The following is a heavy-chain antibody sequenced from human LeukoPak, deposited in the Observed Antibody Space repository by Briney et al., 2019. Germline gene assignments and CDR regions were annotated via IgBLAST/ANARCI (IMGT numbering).Heavy chain of an antibody. CDR1: GFTFSSYS. CDR3: VRDMTTATTCYLQH. D-gene: IGHD4-17*01. V-gene: IGHV3-21*01. CDR2: ISSSTYI. Sequence: GGSLRLSCAASGFTFSSYSMNWVRQAPGKGLEWVSSISSSTYIYYADSVKGRFSISRDNAKNSLCLQMNSLRAEDTAVYYCVRDMTTATTCYLQHWGQGTLVTVSS. J-gene: IGHJ1*01.